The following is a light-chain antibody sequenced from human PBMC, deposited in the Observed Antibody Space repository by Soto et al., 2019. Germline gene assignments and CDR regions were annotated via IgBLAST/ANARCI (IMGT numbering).Light chain of an antibody. CDR1: SGSVSTSYY. Sequence: QTVVTQEPSFSVSPGGTVTLTCGLSSGSVSTSYYPSWYQQTPGQAPRTLIYSTNTRSSGVPDRSSGSIRGNKAALTITGAQADDEYDYYCVLYMGSGIWVFGGGTKLTVL. V-gene: IGLV8-61*01. CDR2: STN. J-gene: IGLJ2*01. CDR3: VLYMGSGIWV.